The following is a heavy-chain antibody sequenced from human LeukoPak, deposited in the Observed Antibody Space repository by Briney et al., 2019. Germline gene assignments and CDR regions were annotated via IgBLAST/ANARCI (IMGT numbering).Heavy chain of an antibody. CDR2: INYSGNT. CDR3: ARMYYYDSSGYPTQDAFDI. V-gene: IGHV4-59*01. CDR1: GGSISSYY. Sequence: SETLSLTCTVSGGSISSYYWSWIRQPPGKGLEWIGYINYSGNTNYNPSLKSRVTISVDTSKNQFSLKLSSVTAADTAVYYCARMYYYDSSGYPTQDAFDIWGQGTMVTVSS. J-gene: IGHJ3*02. D-gene: IGHD3-22*01.